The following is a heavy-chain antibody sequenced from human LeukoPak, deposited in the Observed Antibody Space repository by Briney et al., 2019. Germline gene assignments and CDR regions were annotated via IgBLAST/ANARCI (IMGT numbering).Heavy chain of an antibody. CDR1: GFTFSTYS. J-gene: IGHJ3*01. D-gene: IGHD3-16*01. Sequence: PGGSLRLSCAASGFTFSTYSMNWVRQAPGKGLEWVSSISSSSSYIYYADSVKGRFTSSRDNAKNSLYLQMNSLRAEDTAVYYCARGRSLEELESGAFDVWGQGTMVTVSS. CDR3: ARGRSLEELESGAFDV. V-gene: IGHV3-21*01. CDR2: ISSSSSYI.